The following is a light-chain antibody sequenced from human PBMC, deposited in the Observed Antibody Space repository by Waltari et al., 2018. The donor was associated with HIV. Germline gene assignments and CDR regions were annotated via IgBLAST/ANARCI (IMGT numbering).Light chain of an antibody. Sequence: EIVLTQSPAILSLSPGERATPTCRASQSINRYLAWYQQKPGQAPRLLIYDASNRATGIPARFSGSGSGTDFTLTISSLEAEDFAVYYCQQRSNWPLTFGGGTKVEIK. CDR1: QSINRY. CDR2: DAS. J-gene: IGKJ4*01. V-gene: IGKV3-11*01. CDR3: QQRSNWPLT.